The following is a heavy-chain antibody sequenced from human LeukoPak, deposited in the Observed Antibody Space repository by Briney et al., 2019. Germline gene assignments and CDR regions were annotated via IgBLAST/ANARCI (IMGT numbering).Heavy chain of an antibody. CDR2: ISTSSSYI. Sequence: GGSLRLSCAASGFTFSSYEMNWVRQAPGKGLEWVSYISTSSSYIYYADSVKGRFTISRDNAKNSLYLQMNSLRAEDTAVYYCARGNYYYDSSGYYYDAFDIWGQGTMVTVSS. J-gene: IGHJ3*02. V-gene: IGHV3-21*05. CDR3: ARGNYYYDSSGYYYDAFDI. D-gene: IGHD3-22*01. CDR1: GFTFSSYE.